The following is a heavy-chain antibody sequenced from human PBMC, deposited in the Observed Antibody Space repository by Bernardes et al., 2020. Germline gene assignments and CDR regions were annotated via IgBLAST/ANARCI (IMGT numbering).Heavy chain of an antibody. CDR2: ISYDGSNK. D-gene: IGHD1-26*01. CDR3: ARDRGIVGATTIWYYYYGMDV. CDR1: GFTFSSYA. V-gene: IGHV3-30*04. J-gene: IGHJ6*02. Sequence: GGSLRLSCAASGFTFSSYAMHWVRQAPGKGLEWVAVISYDGSNKYYADSVKGRFTISRDNSKNTLYLQMNSLRAEDTAVYYCARDRGIVGATTIWYYYYGMDVWGQGTTVTVSS.